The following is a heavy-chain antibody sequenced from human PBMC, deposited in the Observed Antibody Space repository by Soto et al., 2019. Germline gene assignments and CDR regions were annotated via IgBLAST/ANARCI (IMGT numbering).Heavy chain of an antibody. CDR3: ARGPYYDFWSGYLTNYYYYGMDV. J-gene: IGHJ6*02. Sequence: SQPLSLTCAVYGGCLSGYYWSWIRQPPGKGLKWIGEINHSGSTNYNPSLKSRVTISVDTSKNQFSLKLSSVTAADTAVYYCARGPYYDFWSGYLTNYYYYGMDVWAQGTTVTVSS. V-gene: IGHV4-34*01. D-gene: IGHD3-3*01. CDR1: GGCLSGYY. CDR2: INHSGST.